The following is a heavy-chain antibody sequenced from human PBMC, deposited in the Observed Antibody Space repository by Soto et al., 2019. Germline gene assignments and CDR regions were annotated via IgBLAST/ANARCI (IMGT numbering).Heavy chain of an antibody. CDR2: INPYSGTT. CDR1: GYTFTGYY. J-gene: IGHJ4*02. CDR3: ARGQDMGTYSRVLAY. D-gene: IGHD3-10*01. Sequence: ASVKVSCKTSGYTFTGYYVHWVRLAPGQGLEWMGCINPYSGTTNYGENFEGRVTVTRDTSLSTVYMELDRLRSDDTAVYYCARGQDMGTYSRVLAYWGQGTLVTVSS. V-gene: IGHV1-2*02.